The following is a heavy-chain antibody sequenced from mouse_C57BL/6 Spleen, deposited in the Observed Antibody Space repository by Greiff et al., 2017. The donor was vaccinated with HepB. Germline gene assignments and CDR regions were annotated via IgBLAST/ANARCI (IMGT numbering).Heavy chain of an antibody. CDR2: INPGSGGT. CDR1: GYAFTNYL. V-gene: IGHV1-54*01. D-gene: IGHD1-1*01. Sequence: QVQLKESGAELVRPGTSVKVSCKASGYAFTNYLIEWVKQRPGQGLEWIGVINPGSGGTNYNEKFKGKATLTADKSSSTAYMQLSSLTSEDSAVYFCARKDYYYGSSYSYAMDYWGQGTSVTVSS. J-gene: IGHJ4*01. CDR3: ARKDYYYGSSYSYAMDY.